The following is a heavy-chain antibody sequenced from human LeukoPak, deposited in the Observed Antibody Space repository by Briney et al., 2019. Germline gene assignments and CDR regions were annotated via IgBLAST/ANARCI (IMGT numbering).Heavy chain of an antibody. J-gene: IGHJ6*03. CDR2: IYYGGST. V-gene: IGHV4-59*08. Sequence: SETLSLTCTVSGGSISSYYWSWIRQPPGKGLEWIGYIYYGGSTYYNPSLKSRVTISVDTSKNQFSLKLSSVTAADTAVYYCATYSSSWYSDYYYYMDVWGKGTTVTVSS. CDR1: GGSISSYY. CDR3: ATYSSSWYSDYYYYMDV. D-gene: IGHD6-13*01.